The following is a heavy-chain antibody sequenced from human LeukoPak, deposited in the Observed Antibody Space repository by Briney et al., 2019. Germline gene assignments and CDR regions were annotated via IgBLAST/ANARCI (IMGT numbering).Heavy chain of an antibody. D-gene: IGHD6-19*01. Sequence: SETLSLTCTASGGSVSSGSYYWSWIRQPPGKGLEWIGYIYYSGSTNYNPSLKSRVTISVDTSKNQFSLKLSSVTAADTAVYYCARELLLPGIAVAGRVSYYYYGMDVWGQGTTVTVSS. CDR3: ARELLLPGIAVAGRVSYYYYGMDV. V-gene: IGHV4-61*01. CDR2: IYYSGST. J-gene: IGHJ6*02. CDR1: GGSVSSGSYY.